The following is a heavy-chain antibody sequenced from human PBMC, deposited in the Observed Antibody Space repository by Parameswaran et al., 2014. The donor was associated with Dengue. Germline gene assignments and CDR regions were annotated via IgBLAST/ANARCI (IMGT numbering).Heavy chain of an antibody. CDR3: AHRLVAVYYDSSGYRN. J-gene: IGHJ4*02. V-gene: IGHV2-5*08. Sequence: RWIRQPPGKALEWLALIYWDDDKRYSPSLKSRLTITKDTSKNQVVLTMTNMDPVDTATYYCAHRLVAVYYDSSGYRNWGQGTLVTVSS. D-gene: IGHD3-22*01. CDR2: IYWDDDK.